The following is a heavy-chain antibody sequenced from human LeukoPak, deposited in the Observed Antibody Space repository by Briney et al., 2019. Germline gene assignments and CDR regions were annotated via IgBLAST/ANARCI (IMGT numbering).Heavy chain of an antibody. CDR2: ISYDGSDK. CDR1: GFTFSSYG. Sequence: GGSLRLTCGASGFTFSSYGIHWVRQAPGKGLEWVAVISYDGSDKYYADSVKGRFTISRDNSKNTVYLQMNSLRAEDTAVYYCARDYLYYYGSGSYYHRSGANGAAGYWGQGTLVTVSS. D-gene: IGHD3-10*01. CDR3: ARDYLYYYGSGSYYHRSGANGAAGY. V-gene: IGHV3-30*03. J-gene: IGHJ4*02.